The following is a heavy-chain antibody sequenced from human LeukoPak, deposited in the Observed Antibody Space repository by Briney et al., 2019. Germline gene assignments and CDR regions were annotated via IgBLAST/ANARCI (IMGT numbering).Heavy chain of an antibody. CDR1: GGSISIGGYS. Sequence: SQTLSLTCTLSGGSISIGGYSCSWICQHPGRGLEWSGYISYSGSTYYNPSLTSRVTISVDPTKMQFSQKLSSVTAADTAVYYCARGRVPAAITANWFDPWGQGTLVTVSS. CDR2: ISYSGST. D-gene: IGHD2-2*02. J-gene: IGHJ5*02. V-gene: IGHV4-31*03. CDR3: ARGRVPAAITANWFDP.